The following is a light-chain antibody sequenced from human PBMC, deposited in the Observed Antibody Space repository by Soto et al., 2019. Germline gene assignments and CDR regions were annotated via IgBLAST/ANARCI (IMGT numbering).Light chain of an antibody. CDR1: SSNIGGNS. CDR3: GSWDSSLSAYV. V-gene: IGLV1-51*01. J-gene: IGLJ1*01. Sequence: QSVLTQPPSVSAAPGQEVTISCSGSSSNIGGNSVSWYQQLPGTAPKLLIYDDNKRPSGIPDRFSGSKSGTSATLGITGFQTGDEADYYCGSWDSSLSAYVFGPGTKV. CDR2: DDN.